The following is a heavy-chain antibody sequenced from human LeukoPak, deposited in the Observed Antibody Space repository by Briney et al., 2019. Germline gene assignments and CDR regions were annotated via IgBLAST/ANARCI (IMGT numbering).Heavy chain of an antibody. V-gene: IGHV3-7*01. D-gene: IGHD6-13*01. CDR1: GFTFSSYW. CDR3: ARRQQLTIYYYYGMDV. J-gene: IGHJ6*02. Sequence: GGSLRLSCAASGFTFSSYWMSWVRQAPGKGLEWVANIKQDGSEKYYVDSVKGRFTISRDNAKNSLYLQMNSLRVEDTAVYYCARRQQLTIYYYYGMDVWGQGTTVTVSS. CDR2: IKQDGSEK.